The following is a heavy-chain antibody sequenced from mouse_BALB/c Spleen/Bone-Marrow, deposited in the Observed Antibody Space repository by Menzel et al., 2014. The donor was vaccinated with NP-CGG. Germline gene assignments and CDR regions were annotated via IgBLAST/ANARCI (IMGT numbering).Heavy chain of an antibody. V-gene: IGHV5-9-3*01. CDR2: INSGGSYS. Sequence: EVQVVESGGGLVKPGGSLKLSCAASGFTFSSYAMSWVRQTPEKRLEWVATINSGGSYSYYPDSVKGRFTISRDNAKNTLYVQMSSLRSEDTAMDYCARRGYGLYAMDYWGQGTSVTVSS. CDR1: GFTFSSYA. CDR3: ARRGYGLYAMDY. J-gene: IGHJ4*01. D-gene: IGHD1-1*01.